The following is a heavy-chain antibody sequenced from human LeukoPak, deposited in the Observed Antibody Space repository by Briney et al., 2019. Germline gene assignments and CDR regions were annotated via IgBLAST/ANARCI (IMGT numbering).Heavy chain of an antibody. CDR3: ARGGGDWYFGL. V-gene: IGHV1-18*04. CDR1: GYTFTCYG. Sequence: ASVKVSCTASGYTFTCYGINWVRQAPGQGLEWMGWISPYNGNTNYAQKLQGRVTMTADTSTSTAYMELRSLRSDDTAVYYCARGGGDWYFGLWGRGTLVTVSS. J-gene: IGHJ2*01. CDR2: ISPYNGNT. D-gene: IGHD3-10*01.